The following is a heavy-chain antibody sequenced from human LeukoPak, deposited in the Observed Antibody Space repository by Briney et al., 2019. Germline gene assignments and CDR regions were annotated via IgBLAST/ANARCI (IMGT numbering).Heavy chain of an antibody. CDR1: GFTFSSYS. D-gene: IGHD3-22*01. CDR3: YSSGYSTLYYFDY. V-gene: IGHV3-48*01. Sequence: GGSPRLSCAASGFTFSSYSMNWVRQAPGKGLEWVSYISSSSSTIYYADSVKGRFTISRDNAKNSLYLQMNSLRAEDTAVYYCYSSGYSTLYYFDYWGQGTLVTVSS. CDR2: ISSSSSTI. J-gene: IGHJ4*02.